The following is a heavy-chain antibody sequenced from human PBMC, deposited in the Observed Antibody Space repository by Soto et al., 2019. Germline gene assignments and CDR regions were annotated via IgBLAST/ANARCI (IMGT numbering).Heavy chain of an antibody. D-gene: IGHD3-9*01. CDR2: ISYDGSNK. J-gene: IGHJ4*02. Sequence: GGSLRLSCAASGFTFSSYGMHWVRQAPGKGLEWVAVISYDGSNKYYADSVKGRFTISRDNSKNTLYLQMNSLRAEDTAVYYCAKGKNFDWLNELDYWGQGTLVTVSS. CDR1: GFTFSSYG. V-gene: IGHV3-30*18. CDR3: AKGKNFDWLNELDY.